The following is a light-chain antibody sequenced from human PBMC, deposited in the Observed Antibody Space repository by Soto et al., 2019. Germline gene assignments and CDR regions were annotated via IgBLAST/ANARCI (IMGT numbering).Light chain of an antibody. CDR2: GAS. CDR1: QSVSSSY. V-gene: IGKV3-20*01. Sequence: EIVLTQSPGTLSLSPGERATLSCRASQSVSSSYLAWYQQKPGQAPRLLIYGASSRATGSPDRFSGSGSGTDFTLTISRLEPEDFAVYYCQQYGSSHYTFGQGTKLEIK. CDR3: QQYGSSHYT. J-gene: IGKJ2*01.